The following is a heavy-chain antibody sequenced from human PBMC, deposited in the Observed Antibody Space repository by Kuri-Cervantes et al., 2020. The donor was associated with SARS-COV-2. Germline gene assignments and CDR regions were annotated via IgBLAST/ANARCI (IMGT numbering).Heavy chain of an antibody. CDR2: ISSSSSYI. D-gene: IGHD2-2*01. CDR3: AKRFLDNIVVVPAASNAFDI. V-gene: IGHV3-21*04. Sequence: GGSLRLPCAASGFTFSSYSMNWVRQAPGKGLEWVSSISSSSSYIYYADSVKGRFTISRDNAKNSLYLQMSSLRAEDTAVYYCAKRFLDNIVVVPAASNAFDIWGQGTMVTVSS. CDR1: GFTFSSYS. J-gene: IGHJ3*02.